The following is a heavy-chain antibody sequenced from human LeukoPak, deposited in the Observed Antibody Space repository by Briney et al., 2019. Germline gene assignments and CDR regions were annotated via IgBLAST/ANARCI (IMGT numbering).Heavy chain of an antibody. CDR2: ISGSGGST. CDR3: AKDGGSWYDSSGYFDY. Sequence: GGSLRLSCAASGFTFSSYAMSWVRQAPGKGLEWVSAISGSGGSTYYADSVKGRFTISRDNSKNTLYLQMNSLRAEDTAVYYCAKDGGSWYDSSGYFDYWGQGTLATVSS. V-gene: IGHV3-23*01. J-gene: IGHJ4*02. CDR1: GFTFSSYA. D-gene: IGHD3-22*01.